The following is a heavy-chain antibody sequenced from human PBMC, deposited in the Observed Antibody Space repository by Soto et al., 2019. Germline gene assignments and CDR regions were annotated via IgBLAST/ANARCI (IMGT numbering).Heavy chain of an antibody. CDR3: ARLQYNFDY. CDR1: GGSISSYY. CDR2: IYYSGST. V-gene: IGHV4-59*08. D-gene: IGHD1-1*01. Sequence: QVQLQESGPGLVKPSETLSLTCTVSGGSISSYYWSWIRQPPGKGLEWIGYIYYSGSTNYNPSLKRRVTISLDTSKNQFSLKLSSVTAADTAVYYCARLQYNFDYWGQGTLVTVSS. J-gene: IGHJ4*02.